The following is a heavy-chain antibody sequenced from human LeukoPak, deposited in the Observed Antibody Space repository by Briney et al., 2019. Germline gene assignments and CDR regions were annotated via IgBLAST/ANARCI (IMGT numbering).Heavy chain of an antibody. CDR2: IRFSGAT. J-gene: IGHJ4*02. V-gene: IGHV4-59*01. D-gene: IGHD6-19*01. CDR1: RGSIVGYF. Sequence: SETLSLTCTVSRGSIVGYFWTWVRQPPGKGLECIGNIRFSGATSYNPSLESRVTISVDSSKSQIFLNLRFVTTADTAVYYCARGNGWHDYWGQGTLVTVSS. CDR3: ARGNGWHDY.